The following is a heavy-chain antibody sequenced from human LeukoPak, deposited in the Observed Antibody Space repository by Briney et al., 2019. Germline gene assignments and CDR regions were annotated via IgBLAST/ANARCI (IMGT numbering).Heavy chain of an antibody. V-gene: IGHV4-34*01. Sequence: PSETLSLTCAVYGGSFSGYYWSWIRQPPGKGLEWIGEINHSGSTNYNPSLKSRVTISVDTSKNQFSLKLSSVTAADPAVYYCARRRSGQKSVYYGSGSYSGYFDYWGQGTLVTVSS. J-gene: IGHJ4*02. CDR2: INHSGST. D-gene: IGHD3-10*01. CDR3: ARRRSGQKSVYYGSGSYSGYFDY. CDR1: GGSFSGYY.